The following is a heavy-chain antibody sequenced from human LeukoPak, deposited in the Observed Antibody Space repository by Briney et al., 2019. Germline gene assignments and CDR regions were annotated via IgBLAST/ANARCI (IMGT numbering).Heavy chain of an antibody. CDR1: GGSISSGDYY. CDR3: ARPYYYDSRIDP. V-gene: IGHV4-30-4*01. Sequence: NPSQTLSLTCTVSGGSISSGDYYWSWIRQPPGKGLEWIAYMYYSGSTYYNPSLKSRVTMSADTSKNQLSLKLSFVTAADTAVYYCARPYYYDSRIDPWGQGILVTVSS. D-gene: IGHD3-22*01. CDR2: MYYSGST. J-gene: IGHJ5*02.